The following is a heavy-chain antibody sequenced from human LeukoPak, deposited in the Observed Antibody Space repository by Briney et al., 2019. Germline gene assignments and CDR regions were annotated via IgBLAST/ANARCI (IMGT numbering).Heavy chain of an antibody. CDR3: ARGRGLWKVLQFLDY. CDR1: GYTFTSYG. V-gene: IGHV1-18*01. CDR2: ISAYNGNT. D-gene: IGHD5-24*01. Sequence: GASVKVSCXASGYTFTSYGISWVRQAPGQGLVWMGWISAYNGNTNYAQKLQGRVTMTTDTSTSTAYMELSSLRSEDTAVYYCARGRGLWKVLQFLDYWGQGTLVTVSS. J-gene: IGHJ4*02.